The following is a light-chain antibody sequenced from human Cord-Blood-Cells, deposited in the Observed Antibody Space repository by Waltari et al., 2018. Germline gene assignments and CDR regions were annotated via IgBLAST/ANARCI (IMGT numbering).Light chain of an antibody. Sequence: QSALTQPASVSGSPGQSTTISCPGTSSDVGCYNYVSWYQQHPGKAPKRMIYDVSNRPSGVSNRFSGSKSGNTASLTISGLQAEDEADYYCSSYTSSSTRVVFGGGTKLTVL. CDR3: SSYTSSSTRVV. CDR1: SSDVGCYNY. J-gene: IGLJ2*01. V-gene: IGLV2-14*01. CDR2: DVS.